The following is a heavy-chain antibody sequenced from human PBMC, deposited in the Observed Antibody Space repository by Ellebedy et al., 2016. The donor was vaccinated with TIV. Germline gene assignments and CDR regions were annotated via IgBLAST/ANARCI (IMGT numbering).Heavy chain of an antibody. CDR3: AGSIGDV. V-gene: IGHV3-21*01. D-gene: IGHD1-1*01. CDR2: ISSGSSYI. Sequence: GGSLRLXXAASGFTFSSFTMNWVRQAPGKGLEWLSSISSGSSYISYADSVKGRFTISRDNAKNSLYLQMNSLRAEDTAVYYCAGSIGDVWGKGTTVTVSS. J-gene: IGHJ6*04. CDR1: GFTFSSFT.